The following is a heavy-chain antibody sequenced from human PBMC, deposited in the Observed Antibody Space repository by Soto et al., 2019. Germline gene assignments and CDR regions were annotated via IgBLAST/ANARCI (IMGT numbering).Heavy chain of an antibody. CDR3: ARGRDYYGMDV. V-gene: IGHV4-31*03. D-gene: IGHD3-10*01. CDR2: IYYRGNT. Sequence: SETLSLTCTVSGGSISSDDYYWNWIRQRPGKGLEWIGNIYYRGNTNYNPSLKSRIIMSMDMSENQFSLKLTSVTAADPAVYYCARGRDYYGMDVWGQGTTVTVSS. J-gene: IGHJ6*02. CDR1: GGSISSDDYY.